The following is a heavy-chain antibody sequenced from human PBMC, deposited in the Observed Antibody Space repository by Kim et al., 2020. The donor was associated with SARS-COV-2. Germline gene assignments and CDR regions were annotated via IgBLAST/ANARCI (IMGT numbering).Heavy chain of an antibody. D-gene: IGHD2-15*01. CDR1: GFTFSNHE. Sequence: GGSLRLSCAASGFTFSNHEINWVRQAPGKGLEWVSYISRSGGTKKYANSVSGRFTISRDNAKNSVYLQLSSLRAEDTGVYYCAREVVTTPDALDIWGQG. J-gene: IGHJ3*02. CDR3: AREVVTTPDALDI. CDR2: ISRSGGTK. V-gene: IGHV3-48*03.